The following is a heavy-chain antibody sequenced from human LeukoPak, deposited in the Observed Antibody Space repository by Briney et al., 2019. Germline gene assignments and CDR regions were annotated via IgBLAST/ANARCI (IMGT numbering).Heavy chain of an antibody. Sequence: PGGPLSFPCEAPGFTFRGFAWSGARRAQGKGLEWAPAISNNGGYTYYADSVKGRFTISRDNSKNTLYLQMNSLRAEDTAVYYCARIRVGSSGWYYFDYWGQGTLVAVSS. CDR1: GFTFRGFA. V-gene: IGHV3-23*01. D-gene: IGHD6-19*01. J-gene: IGHJ4*02. CDR3: ARIRVGSSGWYYFDY. CDR2: ISNNGGYT.